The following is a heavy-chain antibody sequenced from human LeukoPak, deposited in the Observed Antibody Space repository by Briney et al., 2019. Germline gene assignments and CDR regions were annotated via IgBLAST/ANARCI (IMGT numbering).Heavy chain of an antibody. CDR3: ARANRPEIHPMNG. Sequence: PGGSLRLSCAASGFTFSSYAMSWVRQAPGKGLEWVSAISGSGGSTYYADSVKGRFTISRDNAKNSLYLQMNSLRAEDTAVYYCARANRPEIHPMNGWGQGTLVTVSS. CDR1: GFTFSSYA. CDR2: ISGSGGST. V-gene: IGHV3-23*01. D-gene: IGHD1-14*01. J-gene: IGHJ4*02.